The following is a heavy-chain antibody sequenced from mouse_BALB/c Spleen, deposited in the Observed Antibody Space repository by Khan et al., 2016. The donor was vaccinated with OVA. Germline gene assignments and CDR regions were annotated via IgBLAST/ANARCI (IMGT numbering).Heavy chain of an antibody. D-gene: IGHD1-1*01. J-gene: IGHJ1*01. CDR1: GISITTGNYR. Sequence: EVQLQESGPGLVKPSQTVSLTCTVTGISITTGNYRWSWIRQFPGNKLEWIGNIYYSGTITYNPSLTSRTTITRDTSKSQFFLEMNSLTAEDTATYFCARDYGSRYWYFDVWGAGTTVTVSS. CDR2: IYYSGTI. CDR3: ARDYGSRYWYFDV. V-gene: IGHV3-5*02.